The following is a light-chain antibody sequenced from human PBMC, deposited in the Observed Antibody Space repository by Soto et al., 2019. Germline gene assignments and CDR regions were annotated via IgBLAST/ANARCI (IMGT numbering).Light chain of an antibody. V-gene: IGKV3-20*01. CDR2: GTS. CDR1: QSVSSSY. Sequence: EIVLTQSPGTLSLSPGERATLSCRASQSVSSSYLAWYQQRPGQAPRVLIYGTSTRATGIPDRFSGSGSGTDFTLTISRLEPEDFAVYYCQQYSSSSGYTFGQGTKLEIK. CDR3: QQYSSSSGYT. J-gene: IGKJ2*01.